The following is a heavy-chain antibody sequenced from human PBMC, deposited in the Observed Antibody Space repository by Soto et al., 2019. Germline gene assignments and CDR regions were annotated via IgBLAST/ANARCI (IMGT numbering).Heavy chain of an antibody. J-gene: IGHJ6*02. D-gene: IGHD6-19*01. V-gene: IGHV3-23*01. CDR1: GFFFNDYA. Sequence: EVQLLESGGGLVQPGGSLRLSCAASGFFFNDYAMAWVRQSPGKGLEWVSSIGGTGHSPYHAASVRGRFTVSRDNSKNTLYLQMSSLRAEDTALYFCVKDGSSGWPYFDDMDVWGQGTTVTVSS. CDR3: VKDGSSGWPYFDDMDV. CDR2: IGGTGHSP.